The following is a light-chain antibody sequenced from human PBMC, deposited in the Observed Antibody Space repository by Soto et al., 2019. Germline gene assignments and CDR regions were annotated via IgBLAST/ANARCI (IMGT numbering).Light chain of an antibody. CDR2: GAS. CDR3: QHYQNWPRT. V-gene: IGKV3-15*01. J-gene: IGKJ1*01. Sequence: EIVMTQSPATLSVSPGERATLSCRASQSVSSYLAWYQQKPGQAPRLLIYGASTRAIGIPARFSGSGSGTEFTLTISSLQSEDFAVYYCQHYQNWPRTFGQGTKVEIK. CDR1: QSVSSY.